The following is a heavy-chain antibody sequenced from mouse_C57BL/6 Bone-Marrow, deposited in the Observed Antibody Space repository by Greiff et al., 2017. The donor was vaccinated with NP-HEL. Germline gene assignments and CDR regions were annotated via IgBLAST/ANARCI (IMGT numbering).Heavy chain of an antibody. Sequence: EVKLQESGPELVKPGASVKISCKASGYTFTDYYMNWVKQSHGKSLEWIGDINPNSGGTSYNQKFKGKATLTVDKSSSTAYMELRSLTSEDSAVYYCARDDYLYWYFDVWGTGTTVTVSS. CDR1: GYTFTDYY. V-gene: IGHV1-26*01. CDR2: INPNSGGT. D-gene: IGHD2-4*01. CDR3: ARDDYLYWYFDV. J-gene: IGHJ1*03.